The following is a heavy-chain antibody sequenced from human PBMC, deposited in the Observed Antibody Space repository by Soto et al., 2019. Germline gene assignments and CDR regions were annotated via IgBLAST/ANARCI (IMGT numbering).Heavy chain of an antibody. V-gene: IGHV4-34*01. D-gene: IGHD3-22*01. CDR3: ARRGTPLTYYYDSSGYYFGY. Sequence: LSLTCAVYGGSFSGYYWSWIRQPPGKGLEWIGEINHSGSTNYNPSLKSRVTISVDTSKNQFSLKLSSVTAADTAVYYCARRGTPLTYYYDSSGYYFGYWGQGTLVTVSS. CDR1: GGSFSGYY. CDR2: INHSGST. J-gene: IGHJ4*02.